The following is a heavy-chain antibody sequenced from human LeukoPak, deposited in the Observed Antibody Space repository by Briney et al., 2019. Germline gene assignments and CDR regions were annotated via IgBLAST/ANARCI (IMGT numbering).Heavy chain of an antibody. CDR3: ARDRLYDAFDI. CDR2: IYSGGST. J-gene: IGHJ3*02. CDR1: GFTVSSNY. V-gene: IGHV3-66*01. Sequence: PGGSLRLSCAASGFTVSSNYMGWVRQAPGKGLEWVSVIYSGGSTYYADSVKGRFTISRDNSKNTLYLQMNSLRAEDTAVYHCARDRLYDAFDIWGQGTMVTVSS.